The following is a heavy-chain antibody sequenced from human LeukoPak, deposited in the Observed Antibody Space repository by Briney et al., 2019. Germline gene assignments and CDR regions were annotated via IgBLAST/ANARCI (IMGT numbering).Heavy chain of an antibody. Sequence: ASVTVSCKASGYTFTTYGFSWVRQAPGQGLEWMGWISAYNGNTNYAQRLQGRVTMTTDTSTSTVYMELRSLRSDDTAVYYCARDHRYSTGYNWFDPWGQGTLVTVSS. CDR1: GYTFTTYG. D-gene: IGHD1-26*01. CDR3: ARDHRYSTGYNWFDP. CDR2: ISAYNGNT. J-gene: IGHJ5*02. V-gene: IGHV1-18*01.